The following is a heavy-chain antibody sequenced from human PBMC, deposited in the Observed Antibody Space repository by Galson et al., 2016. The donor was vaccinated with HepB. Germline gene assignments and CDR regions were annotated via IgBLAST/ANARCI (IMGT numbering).Heavy chain of an antibody. CDR1: GFRFSSYA. V-gene: IGHV3-23*01. CDR2: ISGSGGRT. Sequence: SLRLSCAASGFRFSSYAVSWVRQAPGKGLQWVSGISGSGGRTYYADSVKGRFTISRDNSKKTVYLQMNSLRVEDTALYYCAKDGYFGSGSALYGMDVWGKGTTVTVAS. D-gene: IGHD3-10*01. J-gene: IGHJ6*04. CDR3: AKDGYFGSGSALYGMDV.